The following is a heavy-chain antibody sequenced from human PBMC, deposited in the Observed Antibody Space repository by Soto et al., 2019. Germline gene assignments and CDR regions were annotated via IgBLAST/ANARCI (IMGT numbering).Heavy chain of an antibody. CDR2: INAGNGNT. J-gene: IGHJ3*01. D-gene: IGHD2-2*01. CDR3: ATVSSTSDAFDV. CDR1: GYTFTSYT. V-gene: IGHV1-3*01. Sequence: GASVKVSCKASGYTFTSYTINWVRQAPGQRLEWMVWINAGNGNTKYSQKFQARVTITRDTSASTTYMELTSLRSEDTAIYYCATVSSTSDAFDVWGQGTLVTVSS.